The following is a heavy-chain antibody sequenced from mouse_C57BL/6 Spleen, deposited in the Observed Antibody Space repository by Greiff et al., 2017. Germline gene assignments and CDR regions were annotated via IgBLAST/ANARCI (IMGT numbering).Heavy chain of an antibody. Sequence: QVQLQQPGTELVKPGASVKLSCKASGYTFTSYRMHWVKQRPGQGLEWIGNINPSNGGTNYNEKFKSKATLTVDKSSSTAYMQLSSLTSEDSAVYYCARSPFDGYYPYWYFDVWGTGTTVTVSS. CDR3: ARSPFDGYYPYWYFDV. V-gene: IGHV1-53*01. CDR1: GYTFTSYR. CDR2: INPSNGGT. J-gene: IGHJ1*03. D-gene: IGHD2-3*01.